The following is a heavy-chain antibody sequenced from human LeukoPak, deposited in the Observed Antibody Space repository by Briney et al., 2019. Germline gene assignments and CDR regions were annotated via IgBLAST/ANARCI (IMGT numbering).Heavy chain of an antibody. Sequence: PSETLSLTCAVYGGSFSGYYWSWIRQPPGKGLEWIGEINHSGSTNYNPSLKSRVTISVDTSKNQFSLKLSSVTAADTAVYYCARAYFSPLGDYYDSSGYPYYFDYWGQGTLVTVSS. D-gene: IGHD3-22*01. V-gene: IGHV4-34*01. CDR1: GGSFSGYY. J-gene: IGHJ4*02. CDR2: INHSGST. CDR3: ARAYFSPLGDYYDSSGYPYYFDY.